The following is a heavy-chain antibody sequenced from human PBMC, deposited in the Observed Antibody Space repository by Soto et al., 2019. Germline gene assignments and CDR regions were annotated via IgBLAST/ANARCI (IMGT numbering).Heavy chain of an antibody. CDR1: GGSVSSGSYY. Sequence: SETLSLTCTVSGGSVSSGSYYWSWIRQPPGKGLEWIGYIYYSGSTNYNPSLKSRVTISVDTSKNQFSLKLSSVTAADTAVYYCAREWAKYSSSSVYYYYGMDVWGQGTTVTVSS. J-gene: IGHJ6*02. CDR2: IYYSGST. V-gene: IGHV4-61*01. CDR3: AREWAKYSSSSVYYYYGMDV. D-gene: IGHD6-6*01.